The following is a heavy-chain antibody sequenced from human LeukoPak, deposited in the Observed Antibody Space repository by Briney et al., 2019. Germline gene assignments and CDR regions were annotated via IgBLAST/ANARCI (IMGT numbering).Heavy chain of an antibody. Sequence: GGSLRLSCAASGFTFSSYRMNWVRQAPGKGLEWVSSISSSSSYIYYADSVKGRFTISRDNAKNSLYLQMNSLRAEDTAVYYCASEGLSGYSSSWYWFHPWGQGTLVTVSS. CDR1: GFTFSSYR. D-gene: IGHD6-13*01. CDR2: ISSSSSYI. CDR3: ASEGLSGYSSSWYWFHP. V-gene: IGHV3-21*01. J-gene: IGHJ5*02.